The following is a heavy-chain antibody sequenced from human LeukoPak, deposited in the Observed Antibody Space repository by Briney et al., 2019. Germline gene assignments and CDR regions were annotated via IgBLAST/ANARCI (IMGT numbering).Heavy chain of an antibody. J-gene: IGHJ4*02. CDR3: AKEFKILKRDSLPPIDY. CDR2: ISYDGSNK. V-gene: IGHV3-30*18. CDR1: GFTFSSYG. Sequence: PGGSLRLSCAASGFTFSSYGMHWVRQAPGKGLEWVAVISYDGSNKYYADSVKGRFTISRDNSKNTLYLQMNSLRAEDTAVYYCAKEFKILKRDSLPPIDYWGQGTLVTVSS.